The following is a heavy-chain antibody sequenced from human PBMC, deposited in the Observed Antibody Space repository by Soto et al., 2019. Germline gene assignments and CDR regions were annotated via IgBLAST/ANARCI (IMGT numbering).Heavy chain of an antibody. CDR3: TAQFYFDASGYSFDL. V-gene: IGHV3-15*01. CDR1: GFTFNNAW. J-gene: IGHJ4*02. Sequence: GGSLRLSCAASGFTFNNAWMGWVRQAPGQGLEWVGHMKSKSEGETTDYAAPVRGRFTISRDDSKNTVYLQMNSLTTEDTAVYYCTAQFYFDASGYSFDLWGQGTLVTVSS. CDR2: MKSKSEGETT. D-gene: IGHD3-22*01.